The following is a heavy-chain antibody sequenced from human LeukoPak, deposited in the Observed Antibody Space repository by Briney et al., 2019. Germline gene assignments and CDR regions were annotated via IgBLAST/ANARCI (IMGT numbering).Heavy chain of an antibody. D-gene: IGHD1-1*01. CDR1: GFTFSSYW. V-gene: IGHV3-74*01. Sequence: PGGSLRLSCAASGFTFSSYWMHWIRQAPGKGLVWVSRINSDGSSTSYADSVKGRFTISRDNAKNTLYLHMNSLRAEDTAVYYCTRDFPGVPQAIDYWGQGTLVTVSS. J-gene: IGHJ4*02. CDR3: TRDFPGVPQAIDY. CDR2: INSDGSST.